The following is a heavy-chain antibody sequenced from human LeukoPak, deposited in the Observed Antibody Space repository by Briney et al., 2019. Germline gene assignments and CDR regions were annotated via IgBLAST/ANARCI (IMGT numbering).Heavy chain of an antibody. J-gene: IGHJ3*02. CDR1: GYTFTGYY. Sequence: ASVKVSCKASGYTFTGYYMHWVRQAPGQGLEWMGWINPNSGGTNYAQKFQGWVTMTRDTSISTAYMELSRLRSDDTAVYYCARDQAKITMVRGAPHLPDDAFDIWGQGTMVTVSS. CDR2: INPNSGGT. V-gene: IGHV1-2*04. CDR3: ARDQAKITMVRGAPHLPDDAFDI. D-gene: IGHD3-10*01.